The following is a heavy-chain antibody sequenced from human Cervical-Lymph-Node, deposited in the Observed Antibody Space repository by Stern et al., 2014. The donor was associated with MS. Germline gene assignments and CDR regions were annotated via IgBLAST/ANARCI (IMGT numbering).Heavy chain of an antibody. D-gene: IGHD1-26*01. CDR1: GFTFSSYG. CDR3: AREDRGATGWFDP. CDR2: IWYDGSNK. V-gene: IGHV3-33*01. J-gene: IGHJ5*02. Sequence: VQLVESGGGVVQPGRSLRLSCAASGFTFSSYGMHWVRQAPGKGLEWVAVIWYDGSNKYYADSVKGRFTISRDNSKNTLYLQMNSLRAEDTAVYYCAREDRGATGWFDPWGQGTLVTVSS.